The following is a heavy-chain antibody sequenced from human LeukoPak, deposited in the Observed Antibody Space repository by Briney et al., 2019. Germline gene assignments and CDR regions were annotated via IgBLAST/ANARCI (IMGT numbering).Heavy chain of an antibody. CDR3: TRRRDGYRDYYYGMDV. Sequence: SGGSLKLSCAASGFTFSGSAMHWVRQASGKGLEWVGRIRSKANSYATAYAASVKGRFTISRDDSKNTAYLQMNSLKTEDTAVYYCTRRRDGYRDYYYGMDVWGQGTTVTGSS. V-gene: IGHV3-73*01. CDR1: GFTFSGSA. D-gene: IGHD5-24*01. J-gene: IGHJ6*02. CDR2: IRSKANSYAT.